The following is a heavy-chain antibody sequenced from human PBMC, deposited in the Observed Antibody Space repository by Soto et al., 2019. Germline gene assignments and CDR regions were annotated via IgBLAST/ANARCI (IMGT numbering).Heavy chain of an antibody. V-gene: IGHV3-23*01. Sequence: PGGSLRLSCAASGFTFSSYAMSWVRQAPGKGLEWVSAISGSGGSTYYADSVKGRFTISRDNSKNTLYLQMNSLRAEDTAVYYCAKSPNDRPIHDYGENGGEPLPGWFDPWGQGTLVTVSS. CDR1: GFTFSSYA. J-gene: IGHJ5*02. D-gene: IGHD4-17*01. CDR2: ISGSGGST. CDR3: AKSPNDRPIHDYGENGGEPLPGWFDP.